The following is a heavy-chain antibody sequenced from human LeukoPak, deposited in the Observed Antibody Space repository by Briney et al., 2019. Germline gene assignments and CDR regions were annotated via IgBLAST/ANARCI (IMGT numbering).Heavy chain of an antibody. J-gene: IGHJ4*02. D-gene: IGHD1-26*01. V-gene: IGHV3-30*03. CDR1: GFTFSSYG. CDR3: ARDWSGSYCGY. Sequence: GRSLRLSCAASGFTFSSYGMHWVRQAPGKGLEWVAIISYDGSNKYYADSVQGRFTISRDNSKNTLYLQMNSLRAEDTAVYYCARDWSGSYCGYWGQGTLVTVSS. CDR2: ISYDGSNK.